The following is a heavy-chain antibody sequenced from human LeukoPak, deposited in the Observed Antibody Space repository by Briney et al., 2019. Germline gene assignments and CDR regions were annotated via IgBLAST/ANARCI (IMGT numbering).Heavy chain of an antibody. CDR2: ISYDGSNK. CDR1: GFTFGSYG. D-gene: IGHD2-21*01. J-gene: IGHJ4*02. V-gene: IGHV3-30*18. Sequence: GMSLRLSCAASGFTFGSYGMHWVRQAPGKGLEWVAVISYDGSNKYYADSVTGRFTISRDNSKNTLYLQMNSLRAEDTAVYYCAKDLALGGDSSPDYWGQGTLVTVSS. CDR3: AKDLALGGDSSPDY.